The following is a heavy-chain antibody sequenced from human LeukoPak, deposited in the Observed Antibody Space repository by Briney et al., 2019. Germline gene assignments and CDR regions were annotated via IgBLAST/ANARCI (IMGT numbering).Heavy chain of an antibody. CDR1: GFTFSSYG. Sequence: GRSLRLSCAASGFTFSSYGMHWVRQAPGKGLEWVAVISYDGSNKYYADSVKGRFTISRDNSKNTLYLQMNSLRAEDTAVYYCAKDQAAAMVKGEVSYFDYWGQGTLVTVSS. CDR3: AKDQAAAMVKGEVSYFDY. D-gene: IGHD5-18*01. J-gene: IGHJ4*02. V-gene: IGHV3-30*18. CDR2: ISYDGSNK.